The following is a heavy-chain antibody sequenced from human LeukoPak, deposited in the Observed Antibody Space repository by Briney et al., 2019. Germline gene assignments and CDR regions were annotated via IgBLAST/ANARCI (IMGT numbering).Heavy chain of an antibody. Sequence: GGSLRLSCAASGITFSTYWMHWVRHAPGKGLVWVSRINGDGSSTTYADSVEGRFSISRDNAKNTLILQMNSLRAEDTAVYYCARGGSSAWASFDNWGQGTLVTVSS. D-gene: IGHD6-19*01. V-gene: IGHV3-74*01. CDR3: ARGGSSAWASFDN. CDR1: GITFSTYW. CDR2: INGDGSST. J-gene: IGHJ4*02.